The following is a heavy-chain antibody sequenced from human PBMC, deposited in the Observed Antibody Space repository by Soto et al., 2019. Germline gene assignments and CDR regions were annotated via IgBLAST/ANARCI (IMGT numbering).Heavy chain of an antibody. J-gene: IGHJ3*02. V-gene: IGHV3-48*03. CDR3: AREIATVGSTGAFDI. D-gene: IGHD6-13*01. Sequence: GSLRLSCVVSGFTLSNFEMNWVRQAPGKGLEWLSYISSGTSRYYGDSVKGRFTISRDNAKNSLHLQMNSLRVEDTAVYYCAREIATVGSTGAFDIWGQGTMGTVSS. CDR1: GFTLSNFE. CDR2: ISSGTSR.